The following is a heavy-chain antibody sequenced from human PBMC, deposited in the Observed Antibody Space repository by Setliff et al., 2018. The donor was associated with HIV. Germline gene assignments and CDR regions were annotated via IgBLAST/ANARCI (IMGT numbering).Heavy chain of an antibody. V-gene: IGHV4-4*09. CDR1: GGSISGHY. J-gene: IGHJ6*02. CDR3: AREDYYYYGMYV. CDR2: MFSSGSA. Sequence: SETLSLTCSVSGGSISGHYWGWVRQPPGKGLEWIGYMFSSGSAQYNSSLQSPVSMSADTSKNQFSLKLSSVTAADTAVYYCAREDYYYYGMYVWGQGTTVTVSS.